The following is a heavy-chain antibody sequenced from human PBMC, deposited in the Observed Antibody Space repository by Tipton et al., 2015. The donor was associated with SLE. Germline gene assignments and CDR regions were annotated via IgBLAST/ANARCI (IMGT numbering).Heavy chain of an antibody. CDR2: IYYRGTT. J-gene: IGHJ1*01. V-gene: IGHV4-59*01. CDR1: GVSIVDYY. D-gene: IGHD4-17*01. Sequence: TLSLTCSVSGVSIVDYYWSWIRQPPGKKLEWIGFIYYRGTTVYNSSLKSRLSMSIDTSRNQFSLNLSSVTAADTAVYYCAALRFAAPYGKFQHWGQGTLITVSS. CDR3: AALRFAAPYGKFQH.